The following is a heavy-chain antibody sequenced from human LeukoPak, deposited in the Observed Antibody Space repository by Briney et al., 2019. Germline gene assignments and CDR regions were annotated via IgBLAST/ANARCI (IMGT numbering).Heavy chain of an antibody. V-gene: IGHV3-74*01. CDR1: GFTFSSYW. D-gene: IGHD3-3*01. CDR3: ARERQNKDFWSGGDY. Sequence: GGSLRLSCAASGFTFSSYWMHWVRQAPGKGLVWVSRIKTDGSTTSYADSVKDRFTISRDNAKNTMYLQMNSLSAEDTAVYYCARERQNKDFWSGGDYWGQGTLVTVSS. J-gene: IGHJ4*02. CDR2: IKTDGSTT.